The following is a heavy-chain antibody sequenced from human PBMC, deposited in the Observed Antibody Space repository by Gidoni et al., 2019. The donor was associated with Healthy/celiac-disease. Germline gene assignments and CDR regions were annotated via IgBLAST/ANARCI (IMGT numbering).Heavy chain of an antibody. V-gene: IGHV3-23*01. J-gene: IGHJ5*02. CDR3: AKDYSSSWYVIGFDP. CDR1: GFTFCRYA. CDR2: IRGSGGST. Sequence: VQLLESGGGLVQPGGSLRLSCAASGFTFCRYAMSWVRQAPGKGLEWVSAIRGSGGSTYYADSVKGRFTISRDNSKNTLYLQMNSLRAEDTAVYYCAKDYSSSWYVIGFDPWGQGTLVTVSS. D-gene: IGHD6-13*01.